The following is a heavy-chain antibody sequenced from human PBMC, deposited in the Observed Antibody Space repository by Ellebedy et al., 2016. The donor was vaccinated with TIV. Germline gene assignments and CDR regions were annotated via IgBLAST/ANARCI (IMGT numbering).Heavy chain of an antibody. D-gene: IGHD5-18*01. Sequence: PGGSLRLSCAASGFTFSSYSMNWVRQAPGKGLEWVSSISSSSSYIYYADSVKGRFTISRDNAKNSLYLQMNSLRAEDTAVYYCARGGTAMAHDAFDIWGQGTMVTVSS. CDR3: ARGGTAMAHDAFDI. CDR1: GFTFSSYS. CDR2: ISSSSSYI. V-gene: IGHV3-21*01. J-gene: IGHJ3*02.